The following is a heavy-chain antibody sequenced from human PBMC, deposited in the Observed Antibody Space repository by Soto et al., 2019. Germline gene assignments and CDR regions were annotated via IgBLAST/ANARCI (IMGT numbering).Heavy chain of an antibody. CDR2: IRSKAYGGTT. V-gene: IGHV3-49*05. D-gene: IGHD2-21*02. Sequence: EVQLVESGGGLVKPGRSLRLSCTASGFTFGDYAMSWFRQAPGKGLEWVGFIRSKAYGGTTEYAASVKSRFTISRDDSKSIAYLQMNSLKTEDTAVYYCTRDGVVVVTAIIYWGQGTLVTVSS. J-gene: IGHJ4*02. CDR1: GFTFGDYA. CDR3: TRDGVVVVTAIIY.